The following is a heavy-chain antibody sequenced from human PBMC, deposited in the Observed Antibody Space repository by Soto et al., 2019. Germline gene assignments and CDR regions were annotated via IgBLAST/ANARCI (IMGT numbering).Heavy chain of an antibody. CDR3: ARHDYLPGIAAAAFDP. D-gene: IGHD6-13*01. CDR2: IFYSGST. Sequence: QLQLQESGPGLVKPSETLSLTCTVSGGSISSSGYYWGWIRQPPGKGLEWIGSIFYSGSTYYNPYLKTRVTISVDTSKNQFSLKLSSVTAADTAVYYCARHDYLPGIAAAAFDPWGQGTLVTVSS. J-gene: IGHJ5*02. CDR1: GGSISSSGYY. V-gene: IGHV4-39*01.